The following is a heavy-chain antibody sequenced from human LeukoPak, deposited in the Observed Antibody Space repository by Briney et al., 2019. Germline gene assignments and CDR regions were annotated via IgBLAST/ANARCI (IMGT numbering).Heavy chain of an antibody. V-gene: IGHV3-33*01. D-gene: IGHD3-10*01. CDR1: GFTFSIYG. CDR3: ARASGPFDY. J-gene: IGHJ4*02. CDR2: IWNDGSNK. Sequence: GGSLRLSCAASGFTFSIYGMHWVRQAPGKGLEWVAVIWNDGSNKYYADSVKGRFTISRDNSRNTLYLQMNSLRAEDTAVYSCARASGPFDYWGQGTLVTVSS.